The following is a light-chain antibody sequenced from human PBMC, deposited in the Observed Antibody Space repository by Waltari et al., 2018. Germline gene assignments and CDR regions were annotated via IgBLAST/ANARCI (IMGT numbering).Light chain of an antibody. CDR2: EVS. CDR3: SSYTSSSTYV. CDR1: SRDVGGYNL. Sequence: QSALTQPASVSGSPGQSITISCTGTSRDVGGYNLSPWYQQHPGKAPNRMIYEVSNRPSGVSNRFSGSKSGNTASLTISGLQAEDEADYYCSSYTSSSTYVFGTGTKVTVL. V-gene: IGLV2-14*01. J-gene: IGLJ1*01.